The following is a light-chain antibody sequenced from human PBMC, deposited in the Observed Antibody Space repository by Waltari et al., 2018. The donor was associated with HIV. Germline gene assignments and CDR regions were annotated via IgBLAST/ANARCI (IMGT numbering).Light chain of an antibody. CDR2: DNN. Sequence: QPVLTQPPSVSAAPGRSVTIPCSGSTSNIETHYESWYQQLPGTAPKLRVYDNNKRPSGMPGRFSGSKSATSATPGITGRQTGDEAEYFCGTWDSSLNTPVFGGGSRLTVL. CDR1: TSNIETHY. J-gene: IGLJ2*01. CDR3: GTWDSSLNTPV. V-gene: IGLV1-51*01.